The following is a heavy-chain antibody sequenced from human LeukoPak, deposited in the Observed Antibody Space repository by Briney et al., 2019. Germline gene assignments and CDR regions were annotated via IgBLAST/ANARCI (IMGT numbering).Heavy chain of an antibody. CDR2: VYPRDSDT. V-gene: IGHV5-51*01. CDR1: GYSFSNYW. D-gene: IGHD1-1*01. Sequence: GESLKISCKASGYSFSNYWIGWARQVPGKGLEWMGIVYPRDSDTRYSPSFQGQVTISADKSISTAYLQWSSLKASDTAVYYCARPGERSRRDWNLDQWGQGTLVTASS. J-gene: IGHJ4*02. CDR3: ARPGERSRRDWNLDQ.